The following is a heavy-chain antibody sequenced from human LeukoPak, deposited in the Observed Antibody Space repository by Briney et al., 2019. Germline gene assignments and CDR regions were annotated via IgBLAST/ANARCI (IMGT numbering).Heavy chain of an antibody. CDR3: ERDQGGSHPYYFDC. V-gene: IGHV3-21*01. Sequence: GGSLTLSCLASGFTFSSYNMNWVRQAAGRGLEWVSSIRSSSTYIYNADSVKGRFTISRDKAKKSLYLEMNSLRAEDTAVYYCERDQGGSHPYYFDCWGQGTLVSVSS. D-gene: IGHD1-26*01. J-gene: IGHJ4*02. CDR2: IRSSSTYI. CDR1: GFTFSSYN.